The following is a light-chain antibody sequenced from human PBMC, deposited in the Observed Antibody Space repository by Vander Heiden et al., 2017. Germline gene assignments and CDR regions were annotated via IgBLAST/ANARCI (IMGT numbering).Light chain of an antibody. J-gene: IGLJ2*01. Sequence: QSVLTQPPSASGTPGQRVTISGSGSNSNIGSNYVYWYQQLPGTAPKLLIYRNNQRPSGVPDRFSGSKSGTSASLAISGLRSEDEADYYCAAWDDSLSGVVFGGGTKLTVL. CDR1: NSNIGSNY. CDR2: RNN. CDR3: AAWDDSLSGVV. V-gene: IGLV1-47*01.